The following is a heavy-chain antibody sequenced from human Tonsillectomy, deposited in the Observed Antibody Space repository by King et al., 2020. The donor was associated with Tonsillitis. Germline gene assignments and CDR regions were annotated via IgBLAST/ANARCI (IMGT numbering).Heavy chain of an antibody. J-gene: IGHJ5*02. CDR1: GGSFSGYY. CDR2: INHSGST. CDR3: ARLGYYDSSGYYYVGWFDP. V-gene: IGHV4-34*01. D-gene: IGHD3-22*01. Sequence: VQLQQWGAGLLKPSETLSLTCAVYGGSFSGYYWSWIRQPPGKGLEWIGEINHSGSTNYNPSLKIRVTISVDTSKNQFSLKLSSVTAADTAVYYCARLGYYDSSGYYYVGWFDPWGQGTLVTVSS.